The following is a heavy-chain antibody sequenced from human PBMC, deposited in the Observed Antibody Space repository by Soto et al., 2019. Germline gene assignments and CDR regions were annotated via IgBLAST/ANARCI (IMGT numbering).Heavy chain of an antibody. J-gene: IGHJ3*01. CDR3: ARYDAFKAFDL. CDR1: VFTLNSYS. D-gene: IGHD1-1*01. Sequence: GGSLRLSCAASVFTLNSYSVNWVRQAPGKGLEWVASISSGSVYIDFADSVKGRFTISRDDVTNSVSLQMDSLRVEDTGIYYCARYDAFKAFDLWGQGTMVTVSS. V-gene: IGHV3-21*06. CDR2: ISSGSVYI.